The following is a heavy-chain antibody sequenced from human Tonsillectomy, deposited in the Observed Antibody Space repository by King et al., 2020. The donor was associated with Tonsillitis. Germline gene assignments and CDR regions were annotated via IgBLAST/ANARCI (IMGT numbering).Heavy chain of an antibody. CDR3: ASPSREYSTGWPFDS. CDR1: GNSFTSYW. D-gene: IGHD6-19*01. CDR2: IYPGDSHT. Sequence: VQLVESGAEVKKPGESLKISCKGSGNSFTSYWIGWVRQMPGKGLEWMGIIYPGDSHTTYSPSFQGQVTISADKSINTAYLQWSSLKASDTAMYYYASPSREYSTGWPFDSWGQGTLVTVSS. J-gene: IGHJ4*02. V-gene: IGHV5-51*01.